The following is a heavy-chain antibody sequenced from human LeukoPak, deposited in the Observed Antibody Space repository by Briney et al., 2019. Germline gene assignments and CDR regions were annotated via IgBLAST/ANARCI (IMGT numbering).Heavy chain of an antibody. Sequence: ASVTVSCSASGYTFTSYYMHWVRQAPGQGLEWVGIINPSGGSTSYAQKFQGRVTMTRDTSTSTVYMELSSLRSEDTAVYYCARCGGGIRNWFDPWGQGTLVTVSS. CDR3: ARCGGGIRNWFDP. V-gene: IGHV1-46*01. J-gene: IGHJ5*02. CDR1: GYTFTSYY. D-gene: IGHD3-16*01. CDR2: INPSGGST.